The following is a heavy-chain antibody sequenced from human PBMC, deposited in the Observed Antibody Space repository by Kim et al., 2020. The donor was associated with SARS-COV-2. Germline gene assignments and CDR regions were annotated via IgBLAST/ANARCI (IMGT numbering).Heavy chain of an antibody. V-gene: IGHV3-11*05. CDR2: ISSSSSYT. J-gene: IGHJ5*02. D-gene: IGHD3-22*01. Sequence: GGSLRLSCAASGFTFSDYYMSWIRQAPGKGLEWVSYISSSSSYTNYADSVKGRFTISRDNAKNSLYLQMNSLRAEDTAVYYCARADRYYYDSSGYYWFDPWGQGTLVTVSS. CDR1: GFTFSDYY. CDR3: ARADRYYYDSSGYYWFDP.